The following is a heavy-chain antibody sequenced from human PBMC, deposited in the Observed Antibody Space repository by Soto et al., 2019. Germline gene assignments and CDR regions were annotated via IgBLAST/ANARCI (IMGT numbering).Heavy chain of an antibody. CDR3: EILGVDVDS. V-gene: IGHV1-69*14. D-gene: IGHD3-16*01. Sequence: QVQLVQSGAEVQKPGSSVNVSCKASGDTTSTYAISWVRQAPGQGLEWMGGIIPMLGTPNYAQRVQGKITCTADTSTRTTYMELNSVIPDDTALCYCEILGVDVDSWAQGTEVIV. J-gene: IGHJ5*01. CDR1: GDTTSTYA. CDR2: IIPMLGTP.